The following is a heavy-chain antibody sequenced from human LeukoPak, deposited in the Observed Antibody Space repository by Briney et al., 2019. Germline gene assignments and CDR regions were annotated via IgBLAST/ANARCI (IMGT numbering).Heavy chain of an antibody. J-gene: IGHJ3*02. CDR3: ASEDGSTPGAFDI. D-gene: IGHD5-24*01. CDR2: IYYSGST. CDR1: GGSISSSSYY. V-gene: IGHV4-39*01. Sequence: SETLSLTCTVSGGSISSSSYYWGWIRQPPGKGLDGIGSIYYSGSTYYNPSLKSRVTISVDTSKNQFSLKLSSVTAADTAVYYCASEDGSTPGAFDIWGQGTMVTVSS.